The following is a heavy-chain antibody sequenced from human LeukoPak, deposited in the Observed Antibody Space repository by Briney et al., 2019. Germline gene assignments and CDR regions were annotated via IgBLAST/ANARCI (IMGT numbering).Heavy chain of an antibody. CDR2: IYPGDSDT. CDR3: ARQNDFRLDY. J-gene: IGHJ4*02. V-gene: IGHV5-51*01. CDR1: GYTFSSYW. D-gene: IGHD3-3*01. Sequence: GESLKISCKGYGYTFSSYWIGWVRQMPGKGLEWMGIIYPGDSDTRYSPSLQGQVTISVDTSIGTAYLQWSSLKASDTAIYYCARQNDFRLDYWGQGTLVTVSS.